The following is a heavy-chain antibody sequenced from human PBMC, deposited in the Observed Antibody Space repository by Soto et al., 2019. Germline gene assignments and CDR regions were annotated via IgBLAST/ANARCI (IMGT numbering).Heavy chain of an antibody. CDR1: GFTFDDYA. D-gene: IGHD3-3*01. J-gene: IGHJ4*02. V-gene: IGHV3-9*01. CDR2: ISWNSGSI. CDR3: AKDSEVYYDFWSGAPYYFDY. Sequence: GGSLRLSCAASGFTFDDYAMHWVRQAPGKGLEWVSGISWNSGSIGYADSVKGRFTISRDNAKNSLYLQMNSLRAEDTALYYCAKDSEVYYDFWSGAPYYFDYWGQGTLVTVSS.